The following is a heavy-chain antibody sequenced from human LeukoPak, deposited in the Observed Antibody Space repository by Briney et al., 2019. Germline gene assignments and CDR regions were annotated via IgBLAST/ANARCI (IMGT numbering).Heavy chain of an antibody. J-gene: IGHJ4*02. CDR2: ISGSGGST. D-gene: IGHD2-21*02. Sequence: GGSLRLSCAASGFTFSSYAMSWVRQAPGKGGEWVSDISGSGGSTYYAHSVKGRFTISRDNSKNTLYLQMNSLIAEDTAVYYCAKANKYCGGDCYFDYWGQGTLVTVSS. CDR3: AKANKYCGGDCYFDY. CDR1: GFTFSSYA. V-gene: IGHV3-23*01.